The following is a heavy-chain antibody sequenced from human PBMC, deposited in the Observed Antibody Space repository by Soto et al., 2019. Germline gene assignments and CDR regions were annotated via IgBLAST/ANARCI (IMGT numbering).Heavy chain of an antibody. D-gene: IGHD3-3*01. Sequence: PGGSLRLSCAASGFTLSSYGMHWVRQAPGKGLEWVAVISYDGSNKYYADSVKGRFTISRDNSKNTLYLQMNRLRAEDTAVYYSAKSHHDFWSRYYPNSNFDSWGQGTLVTVSS. V-gene: IGHV3-30*18. CDR1: GFTLSSYG. CDR2: ISYDGSNK. CDR3: AKSHHDFWSRYYPNSNFDS. J-gene: IGHJ4*02.